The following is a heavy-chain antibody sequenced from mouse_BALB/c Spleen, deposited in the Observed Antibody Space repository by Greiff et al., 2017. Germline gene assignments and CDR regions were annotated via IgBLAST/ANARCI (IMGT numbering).Heavy chain of an antibody. CDR2: INPYNGAT. CDR3: AGGRVTTDAVYAMGY. CDR1: GYSFTGYY. J-gene: IGHJ4*01. D-gene: IGHD2-12*01. Sequence: EVQLQQSGPELVQPGASVKISCKASGYSFTGYYMHWVKQSHGKSLEWIGRINPYNGATSYNQNFKDKDSLTVDKSSSTAYMELHSLTSEVSAVCLSAGGRVTTDAVYAMGYWGQGTTVTVSS. V-gene: IGHV1S30*01.